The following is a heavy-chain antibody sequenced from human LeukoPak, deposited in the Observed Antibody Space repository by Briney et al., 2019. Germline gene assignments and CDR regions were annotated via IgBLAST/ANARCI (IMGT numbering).Heavy chain of an antibody. CDR1: GFTFDDYA. CDR2: ISWNSGSI. D-gene: IGHD6-13*01. Sequence: PGGSLRLSCAASGFTFDDYAMHWVRQAPGKGLEWVSGISWNSGSIGYADSVKSRFTISRDNAKNSLYLQMNSLRAEDTALYYCAKDISTALAAAGAFDIWGQGTMVTVSS. V-gene: IGHV3-9*01. J-gene: IGHJ3*02. CDR3: AKDISTALAAAGAFDI.